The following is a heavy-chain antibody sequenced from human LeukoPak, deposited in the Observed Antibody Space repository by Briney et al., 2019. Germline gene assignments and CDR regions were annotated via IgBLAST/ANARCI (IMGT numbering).Heavy chain of an antibody. CDR3: ASVEMATIRIDY. V-gene: IGHV3-74*01. J-gene: IGHJ4*02. Sequence: PGGSLRLSCAASGFTFSSYWMQWVRQAPGKGLVWVSRINSDGSTTNYADSVKGRFTISRDNAKNSLYLQMNSLRAEDTAVYYCASVEMATIRIDYWGQGALVTVSS. CDR2: INSDGSTT. D-gene: IGHD5-24*01. CDR1: GFTFSSYW.